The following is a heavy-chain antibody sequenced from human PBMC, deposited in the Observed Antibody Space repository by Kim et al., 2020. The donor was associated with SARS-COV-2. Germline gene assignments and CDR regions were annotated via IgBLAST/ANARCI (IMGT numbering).Heavy chain of an antibody. D-gene: IGHD3-22*01. CDR3: ARDLRSTMIVVVINYFDY. Sequence: QGRVTMTRDTSTSTVYMELSSLRSEDTAVYYCARDLRSTMIVVVINYFDYWGQGTLVTVSS. J-gene: IGHJ4*02. V-gene: IGHV1-46*01.